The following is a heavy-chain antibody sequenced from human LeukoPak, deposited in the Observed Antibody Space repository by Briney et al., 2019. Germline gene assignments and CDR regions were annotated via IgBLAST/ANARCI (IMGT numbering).Heavy chain of an antibody. V-gene: IGHV3-66*02. D-gene: IGHD6-13*01. CDR3: ARDLRGNIAAVNYYYMDV. CDR1: GFTVSSNY. CDR2: IYSGGST. J-gene: IGHJ6*03. Sequence: GGSLRLSCAASGFTVSSNYMSWVRQAPGKGLEWVSVIYSGGSTYYADSVKGRFTISRDNSKNTLYLQMNSLRSEDTAVYYCARDLRGNIAAVNYYYMDVWGKGITVTVSS.